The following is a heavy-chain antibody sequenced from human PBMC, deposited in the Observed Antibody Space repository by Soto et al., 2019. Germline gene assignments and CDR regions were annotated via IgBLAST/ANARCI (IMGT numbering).Heavy chain of an antibody. Sequence: SETQSLTCTVSGGSISSYYWSWIRQPPGKGLEWIGYIYYSGSTNYNPSLKSRVTISVDTSKNQFSLKLSSVTAADTAVYYCARDGYREVGATFDYWGQGTLVTVSS. CDR2: IYYSGST. V-gene: IGHV4-59*01. D-gene: IGHD1-26*01. J-gene: IGHJ4*02. CDR1: GGSISSYY. CDR3: ARDGYREVGATFDY.